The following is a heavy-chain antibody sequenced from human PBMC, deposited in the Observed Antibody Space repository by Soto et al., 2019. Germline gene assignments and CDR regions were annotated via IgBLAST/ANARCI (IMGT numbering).Heavy chain of an antibody. CDR1: GFNFSSYA. CDR3: AKDHVDSGYDSWLLTTVTTVYYFDY. V-gene: IGHV3-23*01. D-gene: IGHD4-17*01. J-gene: IGHJ4*02. CDR2: ISGSGGST. Sequence: PGGSLRLSCAASGFNFSSYAMSWVRQAPGKGLEWVSAISGSGGSTYYADSVKGRFTISIDNXKNTLYLQMNSPRAEDTAVYSXAKDHVDSGYDSWLLTTVTTVYYFDYWGQGTLVPVSS.